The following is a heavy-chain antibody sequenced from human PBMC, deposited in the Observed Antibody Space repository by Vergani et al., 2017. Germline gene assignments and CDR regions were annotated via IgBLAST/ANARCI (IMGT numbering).Heavy chain of an antibody. CDR2: IYYSGST. D-gene: IGHD2-15*01. V-gene: IGHV4-59*01. J-gene: IGHJ3*02. Sequence: QVQLQESGPGLVKPSETLSLTCTVSGGSISSYYWSWIRQPPGKGLEWIGYIYYSGSTNYNPSLKSRVTISVDTSKNQFSLKLSSVTAADTAVYYCAKEAGGYCSGGSCPKHAFDIWGQGTMVTVSS. CDR3: AKEAGGYCSGGSCPKHAFDI. CDR1: GGSISSYY.